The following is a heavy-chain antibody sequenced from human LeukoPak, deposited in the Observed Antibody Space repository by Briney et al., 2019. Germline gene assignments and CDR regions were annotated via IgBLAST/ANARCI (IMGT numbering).Heavy chain of an antibody. CDR2: FHPEDNVT. Sequence: ASVKVSCKVSGYTLTELSMHWVRQAPGKGLEWMGGFHPEDNVTINAQSFQGRVTMTEDTSTNTAYMELNSLRSEDTAVYYCAREEWSGLNNYYYMDVWGKGTTVTISS. D-gene: IGHD3-10*01. V-gene: IGHV1-24*01. CDR3: AREEWSGLNNYYYMDV. J-gene: IGHJ6*03. CDR1: GYTLTELS.